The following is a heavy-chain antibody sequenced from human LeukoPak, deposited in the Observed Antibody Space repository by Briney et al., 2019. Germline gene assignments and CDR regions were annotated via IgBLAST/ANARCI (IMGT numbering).Heavy chain of an antibody. J-gene: IGHJ4*02. D-gene: IGHD6-13*01. CDR1: GYTFTGYY. CDR2: INPNSGDT. CDR3: ARGSSSWYPSLDY. Sequence: ASVKVSCKASGYTFTGYYMHWVRRAPGQGLEWMGWINPNSGDTNYAQKFQGRVTMTRDTSISTAYMELSRLRSDDTAVYYCARGSSSWYPSLDYWGQGTLVTVSS. V-gene: IGHV1-2*02.